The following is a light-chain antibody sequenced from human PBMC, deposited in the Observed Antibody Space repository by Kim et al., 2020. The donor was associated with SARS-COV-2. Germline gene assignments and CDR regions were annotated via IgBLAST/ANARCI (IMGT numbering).Light chain of an antibody. J-gene: IGLJ2*01. CDR1: SLRNSY. CDR2: GKN. V-gene: IGLV3-19*01. CDR3: ASRDTTGHLHVI. Sequence: GQTGEITCEGDSLRNSYAGWFQQKPGQAPILVMYGKNNRPSGIPDRFSGSFSGNIASLTVTGAQAEDEADYYCASRDTTGHLHVIFGGGTQLTVL.